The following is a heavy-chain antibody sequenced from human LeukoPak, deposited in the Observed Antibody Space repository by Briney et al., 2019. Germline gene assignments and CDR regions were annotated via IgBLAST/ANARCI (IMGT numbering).Heavy chain of an antibody. CDR1: GFTFSSYS. Sequence: PGGSLRLSCAASGFTFSSYSMNWVRQAPGKGLEWVSSISSSSSYIYYADSVKGRFTISRDNAKNSLYLQMNSLRAEDTAVYYCARAPQCSSWFCYYYGMDVWGQGTTVTVSS. CDR3: ARAPQCSSWFCYYYGMDV. CDR2: ISSSSSYI. J-gene: IGHJ6*02. V-gene: IGHV3-21*01. D-gene: IGHD6-13*01.